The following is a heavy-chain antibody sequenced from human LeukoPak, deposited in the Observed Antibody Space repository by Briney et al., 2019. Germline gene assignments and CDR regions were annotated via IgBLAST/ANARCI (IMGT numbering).Heavy chain of an antibody. CDR2: IYYSGST. V-gene: IGHV4-59*01. CDR1: GGSISSYY. D-gene: IGHD5-18*01. J-gene: IGHJ4*02. Sequence: SETLSLTCTVSGGSISSYYWSWIRQPPGKGLEWIGYIYYSGSTNYNPSLKSRVTISVDTSKNQFSLKLSSVTAADTAVYYCAGGGDTAMVWSYWGQGTLVTVSS. CDR3: AGGGDTAMVWSY.